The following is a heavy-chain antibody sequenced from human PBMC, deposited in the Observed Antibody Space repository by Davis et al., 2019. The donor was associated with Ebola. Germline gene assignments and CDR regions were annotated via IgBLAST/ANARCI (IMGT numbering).Heavy chain of an antibody. CDR3: ARDFRRGNIHYYYYGMDV. Sequence: MLSETLSLTCAVSGGSISSGGYSWSWIRQPPGKGLEWIGYIYYSGSTYYNPSLKSRVTISVDTSKNQFSLKLSSVTAADTAVYYCARDFRRGNIHYYYYGMDVWGKGTTVTVSS. V-gene: IGHV4-30-4*07. CDR1: GGSISSGGYS. J-gene: IGHJ6*04. D-gene: IGHD2/OR15-2a*01. CDR2: IYYSGST.